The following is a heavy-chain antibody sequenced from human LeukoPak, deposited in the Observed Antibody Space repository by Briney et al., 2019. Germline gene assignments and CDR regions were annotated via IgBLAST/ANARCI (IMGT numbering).Heavy chain of an antibody. CDR2: IGSGSTYI. D-gene: IGHD6-13*01. Sequence: GGSLRLSCAASGFTFSSYSMNWVRQAPGKGLEWVSSIGSGSTYIYYGDSLKGRFTISRDNAKNPLYLQMNSLRAEDTAVYYCARRVASANDAFDIWGQGTMVTVSS. V-gene: IGHV3-21*01. J-gene: IGHJ3*02. CDR3: ARRVASANDAFDI. CDR1: GFTFSSYS.